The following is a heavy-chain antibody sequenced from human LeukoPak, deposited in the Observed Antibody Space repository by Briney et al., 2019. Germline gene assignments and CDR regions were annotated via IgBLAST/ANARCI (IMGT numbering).Heavy chain of an antibody. CDR1: GYIFTDYY. Sequence: ASVKVSCKASGYIFTDYYMHRVRQAPGQGLEWMGWIKANSGGTKYAQKFQGRVTMTRDTSISTAYMELSRLRSDDTAVYYCARDPDDSSDSHFDYWGQGTLVTVSS. V-gene: IGHV1-2*02. D-gene: IGHD3-22*01. CDR2: IKANSGGT. J-gene: IGHJ4*02. CDR3: ARDPDDSSDSHFDY.